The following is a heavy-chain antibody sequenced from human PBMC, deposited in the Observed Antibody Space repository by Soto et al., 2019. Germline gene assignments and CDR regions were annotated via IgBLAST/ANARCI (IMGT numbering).Heavy chain of an antibody. Sequence: QVQLVQSGAEVKRPGSSVKVSCKASGGTFSSYAISWVRQAPGQGLEWMGGIIPTFGTPNYAQKFQGRATITADESTSTAYMELRSLRSEETAVYSCARHVPAAGYYYGMDFWGQGTTVTVSS. CDR1: GGTFSSYA. D-gene: IGHD2-2*01. CDR2: IIPTFGTP. V-gene: IGHV1-69*12. CDR3: ARHVPAAGYYYGMDF. J-gene: IGHJ6*02.